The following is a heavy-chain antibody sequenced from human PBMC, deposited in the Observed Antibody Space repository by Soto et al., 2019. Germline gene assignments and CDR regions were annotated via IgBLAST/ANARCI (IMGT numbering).Heavy chain of an antibody. CDR2: INSNGHNI. J-gene: IGHJ4*02. CDR3: TTDPDGDLDFDY. V-gene: IGHV3-48*02. Sequence: ESGGGLVQPGESLRLSCTVTGFSLSTYGMTWVRQAPGKGLEWVSHINSNGHNILYADSVKGRFTISRDNAKNSLYLQMNSLSDEDTAVYYCTTDPDGDLDFDYWGQGTLVTVSS. D-gene: IGHD4-17*01. CDR1: GFSLSTYG.